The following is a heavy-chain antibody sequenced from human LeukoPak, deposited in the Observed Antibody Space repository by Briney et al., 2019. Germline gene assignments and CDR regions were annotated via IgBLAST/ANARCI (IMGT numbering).Heavy chain of an antibody. CDR2: ISSSSSYI. Sequence: PGGSLKLSCAASGFTFSSYSMNWVRQAPGKGLEWVSSISSSSSYIYYADSVKGRFTISRDNAKNSLYLQMNSLRPEDTAVYYCARELYDFWSGYLYWGQGTLVTVSS. J-gene: IGHJ4*02. D-gene: IGHD3-3*01. CDR1: GFTFSSYS. CDR3: ARELYDFWSGYLY. V-gene: IGHV3-21*01.